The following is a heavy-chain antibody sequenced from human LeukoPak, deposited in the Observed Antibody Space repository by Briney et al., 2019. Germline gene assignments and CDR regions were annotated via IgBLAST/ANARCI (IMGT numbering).Heavy chain of an antibody. CDR1: GGSISSSSYY. Sequence: PSETLSLTCTVSGGSISSSSYYWGWIRQPPGKGLEWIGSIYYSGSTYYNPSLKSRVTISVDTSKNQFSLKLTSVTAADTAVYYCARVLRTVTTEWGQGTLVTVSS. CDR3: ARVLRTVTTE. D-gene: IGHD4-17*01. J-gene: IGHJ4*02. CDR2: IYYSGST. V-gene: IGHV4-39*07.